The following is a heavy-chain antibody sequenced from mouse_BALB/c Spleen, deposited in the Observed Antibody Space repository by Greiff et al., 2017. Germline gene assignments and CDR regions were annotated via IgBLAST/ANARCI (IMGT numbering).Heavy chain of an antibody. V-gene: IGHV7-3*02. Sequence: EVMLVESGGGLVQPGGSLRLSCATSGFTFTDYYMSWVRQPPGKALEWLGFIRNKANGYTTEYSASVKGRFTISRDNSQSILYLQMNTLRAEDSATYYCARDNYGYFDVWGAGTTVTVSS. CDR1: GFTFTDYY. J-gene: IGHJ1*01. CDR3: ARDNYGYFDV. CDR2: IRNKANGYTT.